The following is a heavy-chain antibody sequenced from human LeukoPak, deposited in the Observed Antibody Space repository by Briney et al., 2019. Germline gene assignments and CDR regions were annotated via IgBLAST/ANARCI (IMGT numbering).Heavy chain of an antibody. V-gene: IGHV3-11*01. CDR2: ISSTAITI. CDR3: ARGRDYAGIAAMYDH. Sequence: GGSLRLSCAASGFTFSDYYMSWIRQAPGKGLEWVSYISSTAITINYADSVKGRFHISRDNVKNLLYLQMNSLRADDAAVYYCARGRDYAGIAAMYDHWGQGMLVTVSS. J-gene: IGHJ4*02. CDR1: GFTFSDYY. D-gene: IGHD4-23*01.